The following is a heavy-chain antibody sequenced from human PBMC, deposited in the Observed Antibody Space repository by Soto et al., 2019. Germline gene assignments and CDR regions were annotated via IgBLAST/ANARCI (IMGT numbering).Heavy chain of an antibody. CDR2: IYYSGST. CDR3: ARGLPYYDLWSGYAAHYYYGMDV. J-gene: IGHJ6*02. CDR1: GGSISSGDYY. Sequence: SETLSLTCTVSGGSISSGDYYWSWIRQPPGKGLEWIGYIYYSGSTYYNPSLKSRVTISVDTSKNQFSLKLSSVTAADTAVYYCARGLPYYDLWSGYAAHYYYGMDVWGQGTTVTVS. D-gene: IGHD3-3*01. V-gene: IGHV4-30-4*01.